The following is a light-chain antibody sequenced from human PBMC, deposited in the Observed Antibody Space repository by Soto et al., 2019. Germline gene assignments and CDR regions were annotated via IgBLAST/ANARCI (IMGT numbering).Light chain of an antibody. CDR2: GES. CDR1: QSVNSN. CDR3: QQYNNWPPCT. V-gene: IGKV3-15*01. J-gene: IGKJ1*01. Sequence: EIVMTQSPATLSVSPGERATLSCRASQSVNSNLAWYQQKPGQAPRLLIYGESTRATGIPARFSGSGSGTEFTLTISSLQSEDFAVYYCQQYNNWPPCTFGQGTKVDIK.